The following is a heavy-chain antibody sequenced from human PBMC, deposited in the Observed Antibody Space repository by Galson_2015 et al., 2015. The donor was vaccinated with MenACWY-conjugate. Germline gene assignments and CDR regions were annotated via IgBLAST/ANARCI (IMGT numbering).Heavy chain of an antibody. Sequence: CAISGDSVSSNSAAWNWIRQSASRGLEWLGRTYYRSKWYKYYAASVKSRMTINVDTSKNQFSLQLNSVTPEDTAMYYCASQGIAVAGVVDYGGQGILVTVSS. J-gene: IGHJ4*02. CDR2: TYYRSKWYK. D-gene: IGHD6-19*01. CDR1: GDSVSSNSAA. V-gene: IGHV6-1*01. CDR3: ASQGIAVAGVVDY.